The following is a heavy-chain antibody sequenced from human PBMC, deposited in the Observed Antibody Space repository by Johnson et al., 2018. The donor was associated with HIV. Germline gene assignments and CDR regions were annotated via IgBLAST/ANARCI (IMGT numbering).Heavy chain of an antibody. CDR1: GFTFSSYG. CDR3: ARGAFLKVYVSDDAFDI. J-gene: IGHJ3*02. D-gene: IGHD2-8*01. Sequence: QVLLVESGGGVVQPGRSLRLSCAASGFTFSSYGMHWVRQARGKGLEWVAVISYDGSNKNYADSVKGRFTISRDNSKNTLYLQLNNLRAEDTAVYYCARGAFLKVYVSDDAFDIWGQGTMVTVSS. V-gene: IGHV3-30*03. CDR2: ISYDGSNK.